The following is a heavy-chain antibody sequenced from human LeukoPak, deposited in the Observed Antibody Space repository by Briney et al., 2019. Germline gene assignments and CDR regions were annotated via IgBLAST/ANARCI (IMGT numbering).Heavy chain of an antibody. CDR2: IKQDGSEK. V-gene: IGHV3-7*01. CDR3: AREGIDDYGDPERFDY. CDR1: GFTFSSYA. J-gene: IGHJ4*02. D-gene: IGHD4-17*01. Sequence: PGGSLRLSCAASGFTFSSYAMSWVRQAPGKGLEWVANIKQDGSEKYYADSVKGRFTISRDNAKNSRYLQMSSLRAEDTAVYYCAREGIDDYGDPERFDYWGQETLVTVAS.